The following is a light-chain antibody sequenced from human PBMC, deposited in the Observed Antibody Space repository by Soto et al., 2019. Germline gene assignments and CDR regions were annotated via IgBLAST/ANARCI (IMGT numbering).Light chain of an antibody. Sequence: QSVQTQPPSVSGAPGQRVTISCTGSSSNIGAGYDVHWYQQLPGTAPKLLIHGNTNRPSGVPDRFSGSKSGTSASLAITGLQAEDEADYYCQSYDSSLSVVFGGGTKLTVL. CDR2: GNT. CDR3: QSYDSSLSVV. CDR1: SSNIGAGYD. J-gene: IGLJ2*01. V-gene: IGLV1-40*01.